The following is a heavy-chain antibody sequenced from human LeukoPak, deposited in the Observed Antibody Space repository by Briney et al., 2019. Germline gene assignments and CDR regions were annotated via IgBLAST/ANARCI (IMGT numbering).Heavy chain of an antibody. CDR3: AKAWWSTYYMDV. CDR2: ISSSGSTI. D-gene: IGHD2-15*01. CDR1: GFTFSSYE. Sequence: TGGSLRLSCAASGFTFSSYEMNWVRQAPGKGLEWVSYISSSGSTIYYADSVKGRFTISRDNAKNSLYLQMNSLRAEDTAVYYCAKAWWSTYYMDVWGKGTTVTISS. V-gene: IGHV3-48*03. J-gene: IGHJ6*03.